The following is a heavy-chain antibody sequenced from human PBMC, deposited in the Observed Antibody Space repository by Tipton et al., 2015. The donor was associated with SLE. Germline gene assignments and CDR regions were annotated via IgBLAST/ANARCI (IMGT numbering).Heavy chain of an antibody. V-gene: IGHV3-48*04. CDR3: ARTHSGHFDY. Sequence: GSLRLSCAASGFTFSSYSLNWVRQAPGKGLEWVSYISSSGSTIYYADSVKGRFTISRDNAKNSLYLQMNSLRAEDTAVYYCARTHSGHFDYWGQGTLVTVSS. D-gene: IGHD2-15*01. CDR2: ISSSGSTI. CDR1: GFTFSSYS. J-gene: IGHJ4*02.